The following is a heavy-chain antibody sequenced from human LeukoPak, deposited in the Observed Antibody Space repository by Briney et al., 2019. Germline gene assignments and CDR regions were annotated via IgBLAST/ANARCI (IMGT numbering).Heavy chain of an antibody. CDR1: GGSIISTNW. Sequence: PSGTLSLTCAVSGGSIISTNWWSWVRQPPGKGLEWIGEIYYSGSTNYNPSLKSRVTISVDTSKNQFSLKLSSVTAADTAVYYCARVGYYDSSGYHYWYFDLWGRGTLVTVSS. J-gene: IGHJ2*01. V-gene: IGHV4-4*02. D-gene: IGHD3-22*01. CDR3: ARVGYYDSSGYHYWYFDL. CDR2: IYYSGST.